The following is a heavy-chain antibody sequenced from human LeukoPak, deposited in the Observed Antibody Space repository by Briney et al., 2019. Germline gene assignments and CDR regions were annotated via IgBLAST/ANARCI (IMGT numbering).Heavy chain of an antibody. D-gene: IGHD1-1*01. CDR2: MNPNSGNT. J-gene: IGHJ6*03. V-gene: IGHV1-8*03. Sequence: ASVKVSCKASGGTFTSYDINWVRQATGQGLEWMGWMNPNSGNTGYAQKFQGRVTITRNTSISTAYMELSSLRSEDTAVYYCARGPPGTVHYYMDVWGKGTTVTVSS. CDR3: ARGPPGTVHYYMDV. CDR1: GGTFTSYD.